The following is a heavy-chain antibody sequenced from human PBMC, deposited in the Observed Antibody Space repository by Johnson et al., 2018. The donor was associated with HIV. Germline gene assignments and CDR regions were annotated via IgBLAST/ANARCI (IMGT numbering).Heavy chain of an antibody. D-gene: IGHD3-9*01. CDR2: IRYDGSNK. V-gene: IGHV3-30*02. CDR3: ARDGRDLVTRGAFDI. CDR1: GFTVSINY. Sequence: QVQLVESGGGLVQPGGSLRLSCAASGFTVSINYMSWVRQAPGKGLEWVAFIRYDGSNKYYADSVKGRFTISRDNSKNTLYLQMNSLRPEDTAVYYCARDGRDLVTRGAFDIWGQGTMVTVSS. J-gene: IGHJ3*02.